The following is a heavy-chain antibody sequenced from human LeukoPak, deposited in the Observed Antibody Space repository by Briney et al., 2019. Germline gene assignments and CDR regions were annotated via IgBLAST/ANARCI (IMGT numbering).Heavy chain of an antibody. CDR3: ARDFCTGEGCPHALGS. Sequence: ASVKVSCKTSGYTFTSYGISWVRQAPGRGLEWMGWISTAGGDAIYLQQLQDRLTLTRDTSTNTTYMELRSLMSDDTALYSCARDFCTGEGCPHALGSWGQGTLVTVSS. V-gene: IGHV1-18*01. CDR1: GYTFTSYG. CDR2: ISTAGGDA. D-gene: IGHD2-8*02. J-gene: IGHJ5*02.